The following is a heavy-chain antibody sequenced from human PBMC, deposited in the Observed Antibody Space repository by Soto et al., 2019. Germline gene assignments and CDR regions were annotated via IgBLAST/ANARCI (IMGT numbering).Heavy chain of an antibody. J-gene: IGHJ5*02. V-gene: IGHV4-4*02. Sequence: SETLSLTCAASGGSISSSNWWSWVRQPPGKGLEWIGEIYHSGSTNYNPSLKSRVTISVDKSKNQFSLKLSSVTAADTAVYYCARLIVLMVYAIPSSWFDPWGQGTLVTVS. CDR2: IYHSGST. D-gene: IGHD2-8*01. CDR1: GGSISSSNW. CDR3: ARLIVLMVYAIPSSWFDP.